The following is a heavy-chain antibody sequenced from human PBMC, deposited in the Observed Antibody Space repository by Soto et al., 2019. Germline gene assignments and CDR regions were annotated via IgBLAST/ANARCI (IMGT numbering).Heavy chain of an antibody. V-gene: IGHV4-39*01. CDR1: GGSVRSSSYY. CDR3: ARRNYTSAWSYFDY. J-gene: IGHJ4*02. D-gene: IGHD6-19*01. Sequence: QVQLQESGPGLVKPSETLSLTCTVSGGSVRSSSYYWGWIRQPPGKGLEWIGRIYYSGSTYYNPSLKSRITISIDTSKNQFSLTLSSVTAEDTAFYYCARRNYTSAWSYFDYWGQGTLVTVSS. CDR2: IYYSGST.